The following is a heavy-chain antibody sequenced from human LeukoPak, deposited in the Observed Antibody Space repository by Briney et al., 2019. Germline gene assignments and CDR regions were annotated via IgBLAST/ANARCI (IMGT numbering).Heavy chain of an antibody. CDR2: INPGYSDI. D-gene: IGHD5-12*01. CDR1: GYSFTSYW. J-gene: IGHJ4*02. V-gene: IGHV5-51*01. Sequence: GESLKVSCXGSGYSFTSYWIGWVRQMTGKGLEWMGIINPGYSDIRYSPSFQGQVTISADKSISTAYLQWSSLKASDTAIYYCARHDKGYSGYVTLDYWGQGTLVTVSS. CDR3: ARHDKGYSGYVTLDY.